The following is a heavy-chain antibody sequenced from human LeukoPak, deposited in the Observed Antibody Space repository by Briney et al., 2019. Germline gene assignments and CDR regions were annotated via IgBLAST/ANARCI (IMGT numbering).Heavy chain of an antibody. CDR2: ITAIDGRT. CDR1: GFTFSSTT. J-gene: IGHJ4*02. D-gene: IGHD3-22*01. V-gene: IGHV3-23*01. Sequence: GGSLRLSCVASGFTFSSTTMGWVRQAPGRGLEWVSSITAIDGRTYYADSVRGQFTISRDNSKNTLYLQMSRLRAEDTAVYFCVYYDSSGYYYGRLRYWGQGTPVTVSS. CDR3: VYYDSSGYYYGRLRY.